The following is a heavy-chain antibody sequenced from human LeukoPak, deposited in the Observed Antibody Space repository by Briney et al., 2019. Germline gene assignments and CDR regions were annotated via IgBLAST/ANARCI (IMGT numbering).Heavy chain of an antibody. CDR1: GGSISSYY. CDR2: INHSGST. Sequence: PSETLSLTCTVSGGSISSYYWSWIRQPPGKGLEWIGEINHSGSTNYNPSLKSRVTISVDTSKNQFSLKLSSVTAADTAVYYCARPPKGLWGQGTLVTVSS. CDR3: ARPPKGL. D-gene: IGHD2-15*01. V-gene: IGHV4-34*01. J-gene: IGHJ4*02.